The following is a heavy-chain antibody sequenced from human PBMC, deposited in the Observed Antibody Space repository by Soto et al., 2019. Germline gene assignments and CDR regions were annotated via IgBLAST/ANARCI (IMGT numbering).Heavy chain of an antibody. CDR3: ARHLMATITPKNYGMDV. CDR1: GVSVSSGDSY. V-gene: IGHV4-39*01. Sequence: SETLSLTCTVSGVSVSSGDSYLNWIRQPPGKGLEWVGFVYYSGSTYYNPSLKSRVTLSVDTSKNQFSLKLSSVTAADTAVYYCARHLMATITPKNYGMDVWGQGTTVTVSS. CDR2: VYYSGST. D-gene: IGHD5-12*01. J-gene: IGHJ6*02.